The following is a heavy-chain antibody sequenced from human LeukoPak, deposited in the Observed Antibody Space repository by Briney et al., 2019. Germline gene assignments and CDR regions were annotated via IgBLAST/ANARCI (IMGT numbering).Heavy chain of an antibody. V-gene: IGHV3-30*18. CDR1: GFTFNTYG. CDR2: ISSDGTKK. Sequence: GRSLRLSCAASGFTFNTYGMHWVRRAPGKGLEWVALISSDGTKKYYADSLKGRFTISRDNSQNTLYLQMNSLRAEDTAVFYCAKDPYGGNSPLYFDYWGQGTLVTVSS. J-gene: IGHJ4*02. CDR3: AKDPYGGNSPLYFDY. D-gene: IGHD4-23*01.